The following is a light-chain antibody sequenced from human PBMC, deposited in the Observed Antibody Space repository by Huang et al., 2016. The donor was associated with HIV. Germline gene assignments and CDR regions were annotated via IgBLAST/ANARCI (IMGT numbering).Light chain of an antibody. J-gene: IGKJ2*02. Sequence: EIVMTQSPATLSVSPGERVTLSCRASQSINSNLAWYQQKPGQAPRLLIYGASARATGIPARFSGSGSGTAFTLTITSLQSEDFAVYYRQQYNIRCTFGQGTKLEMK. V-gene: IGKV3-15*01. CDR2: GAS. CDR1: QSINSN. CDR3: QQYNIRCT.